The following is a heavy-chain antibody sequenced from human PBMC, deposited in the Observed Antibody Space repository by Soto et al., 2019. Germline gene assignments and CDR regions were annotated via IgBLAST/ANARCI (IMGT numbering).Heavy chain of an antibody. V-gene: IGHV3-11*06. J-gene: IGHJ4*02. Sequence: PGWCLRLACASSVVTVIDYDVRWILRAPGKGLEWVSYISSSRYTNYADSVKGRFTISRDNAKNSPYLQMNSLTAEDRAVYYCARAGPQYCDFWSSQAADNWGQGTLVTVSS. D-gene: IGHD3-3*01. CDR1: VVTVIDYD. CDR2: ISSSRYT. CDR3: ARAGPQYCDFWSSQAADN.